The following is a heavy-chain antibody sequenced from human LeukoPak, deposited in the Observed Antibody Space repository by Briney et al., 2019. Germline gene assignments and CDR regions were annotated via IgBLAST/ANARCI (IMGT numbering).Heavy chain of an antibody. CDR1: GFTFSSYG. J-gene: IGHJ3*02. V-gene: IGHV3-30*18. Sequence: GRSVRLSCAASGFTFSSYGMHWVRQAPGKGLEWVAVISYDGSNKYYADSVKGRFTISRDNSKNTLYLQMNSLRAEDTAVYYCAKGVLWFGELLSADAFDIWGQGTMVTVSS. CDR2: ISYDGSNK. CDR3: AKGVLWFGELLSADAFDI. D-gene: IGHD3-10*01.